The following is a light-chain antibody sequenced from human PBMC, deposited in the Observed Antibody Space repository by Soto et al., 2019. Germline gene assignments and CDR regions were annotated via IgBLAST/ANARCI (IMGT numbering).Light chain of an antibody. CDR3: TSHAGTINFPYI. J-gene: IGLJ1*01. V-gene: IGLV2-8*01. CDR1: SSDVGAYNY. Sequence: QSVLTRPPSASGSPGQSVTISCTGTSSDVGAYNYVSWYQHHPGKAPKLMVYEVNKRPSGVPDRFSGSKSGNTASLPVSGLQAEDEADYYCTSHAGTINFPYIFGTGTKVTVL. CDR2: EVN.